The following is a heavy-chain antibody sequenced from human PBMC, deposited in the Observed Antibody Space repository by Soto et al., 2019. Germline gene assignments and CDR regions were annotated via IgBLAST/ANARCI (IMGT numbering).Heavy chain of an antibody. CDR3: ARGPPHVTSGSSSWYSYYFDY. Sequence: QVQLQESGPGLVKPSGTLSLTCAVSSGSISSSNWWSWVRQPPGKGLEWIGEIYHSGSTNYNPSLKRRVTISVDKSKNQFSLKLSSVTAADTAVYYCARGPPHVTSGSSSWYSYYFDYWGQGTLVTVSS. D-gene: IGHD6-13*01. CDR2: IYHSGST. J-gene: IGHJ4*02. V-gene: IGHV4-4*02. CDR1: SGSISSSNW.